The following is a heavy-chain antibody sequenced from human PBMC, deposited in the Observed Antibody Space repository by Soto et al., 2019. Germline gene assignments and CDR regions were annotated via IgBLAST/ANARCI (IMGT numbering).Heavy chain of an antibody. J-gene: IGHJ6*02. CDR2: IISGGSRV. CDR3: ARERTSKGGLDV. Sequence: GGSLRLSCAASGFMFSHDWMNWVRQGPGKGLEWIARIISGGSRVTYADSVEGRFTITRDNAKNMLFLEMHSLTVEDTAVYYCARERTSKGGLDVWGQGTTVTVSS. CDR1: GFMFSHDW. V-gene: IGHV3-74*01.